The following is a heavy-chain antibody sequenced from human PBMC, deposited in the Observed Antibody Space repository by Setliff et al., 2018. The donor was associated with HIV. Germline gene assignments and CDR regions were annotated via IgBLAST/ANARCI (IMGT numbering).Heavy chain of an antibody. CDR2: IYYSGST. J-gene: IGHJ4*02. V-gene: IGHV4-59*08. CDR3: ARLIHTGLLYFDF. CDR1: DASINSYY. D-gene: IGHD2-8*02. Sequence: SETLSLTCTVSDASINSYYWNWIRQPPGKGLEWIGYIYYSGSTNYNPSLKSRVTISVDTSKNQFSLNLRSVTAADTAVYFCARLIHTGLLYFDFWGLGTLVTVSS.